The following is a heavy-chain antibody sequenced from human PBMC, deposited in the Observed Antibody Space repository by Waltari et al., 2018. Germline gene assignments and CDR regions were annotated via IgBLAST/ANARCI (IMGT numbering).Heavy chain of an antibody. D-gene: IGHD1-7*01. V-gene: IGHV1-18*01. J-gene: IGHJ4*02. Sequence: QVQLVQSGAEVKKPGASVKVSCKASGYTFTSYGISWVRQAPGQGLEWMGWVSAYNGNTNYAQKLQGRVTMTTDTSTSTAYMELRSLRSDDTAVYYCARDLIQLELRPGLFDYWGQGTLVTVSS. CDR1: GYTFTSYG. CDR3: ARDLIQLELRPGLFDY. CDR2: VSAYNGNT.